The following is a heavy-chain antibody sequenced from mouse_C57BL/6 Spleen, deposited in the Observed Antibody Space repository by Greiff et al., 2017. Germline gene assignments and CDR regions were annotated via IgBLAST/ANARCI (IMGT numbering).Heavy chain of an antibody. J-gene: IGHJ3*01. D-gene: IGHD1-1*01. CDR1: GFSLSTSGMG. CDR2: IYWDDDK. Sequence: QVTLKESGPGILQSSQTLSLTCSFSGFSLSTSGMGVSWIRQPSGKGLEWLAHIYWDDDKRYNPSLKSRLTISKDTSRNQVFLKITSVDTADTATYYCARSGTYYYGSSYVPAWFAYWGQGTLVTVSA. CDR3: ARSGTYYYGSSYVPAWFAY. V-gene: IGHV8-12*01.